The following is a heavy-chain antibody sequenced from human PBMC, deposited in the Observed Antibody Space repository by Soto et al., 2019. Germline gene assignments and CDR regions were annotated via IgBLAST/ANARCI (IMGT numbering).Heavy chain of an antibody. V-gene: IGHV1-69*13. Sequence: SVKVSCKASGCTFSSYAISWVRQAPGQGLEWMGGIIPIFGTANYAQKFQGRVTITADESTSTAYMELSSLRSEDTAVYYCARSRGWRNYYYYYGMDVWGQGTTVTVSS. CDR1: GCTFSSYA. J-gene: IGHJ6*02. CDR2: IIPIFGTA. CDR3: ARSRGWRNYYYYYGMDV. D-gene: IGHD6-19*01.